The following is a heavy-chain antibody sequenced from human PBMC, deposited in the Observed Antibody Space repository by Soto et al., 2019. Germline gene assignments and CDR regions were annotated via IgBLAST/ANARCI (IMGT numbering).Heavy chain of an antibody. Sequence: QVQVVESGGGVVQPGGSPRVSCAASGFTFSTYGMHWVRQPPGKGLEWVAAISHDRTREYYADSVKGRFTISRDNSNNTLYLQMNSLRVEDTGVFYCAKVRSSGWSYAFDVWGQGTMVTVSS. CDR1: GFTFSTYG. J-gene: IGHJ3*01. CDR2: ISHDRTRE. D-gene: IGHD6-19*01. CDR3: AKVRSSGWSYAFDV. V-gene: IGHV3-30*18.